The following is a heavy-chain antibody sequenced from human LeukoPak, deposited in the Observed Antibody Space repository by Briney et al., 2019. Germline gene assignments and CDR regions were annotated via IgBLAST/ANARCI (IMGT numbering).Heavy chain of an antibody. CDR2: IFQSVST. V-gene: IGHV4-38-2*02. CDR3: ARNNSNGFDF. Sequence: PSETLSLTCTVSGYSISGGYYWGWIRQPPGKGLEWIGTIFQSVSTYYNPSLKSRVTTSVDTSKNQFSLKLSSVTAADTAVYYCARNNSNGFDFCSQGTLVTVSS. J-gene: IGHJ4*02. CDR1: GYSISGGYY. D-gene: IGHD6-19*01.